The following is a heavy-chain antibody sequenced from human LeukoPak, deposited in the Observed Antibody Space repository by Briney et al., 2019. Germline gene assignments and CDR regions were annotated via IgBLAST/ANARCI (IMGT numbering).Heavy chain of an antibody. CDR2: INPSGGST. V-gene: IGHV1-46*01. Sequence: ASVTVSCKASGYTFTSYYMHWVRQAPGQGLEWMGIINPSGGSTGYPQKFQGRVTITADESTSTAYMELSSLRSEDTAVYYCAQSCHSGSYCGRLDYWGQGTLVTVSS. J-gene: IGHJ4*02. D-gene: IGHD1-26*01. CDR1: GYTFTSYY. CDR3: AQSCHSGSYCGRLDY.